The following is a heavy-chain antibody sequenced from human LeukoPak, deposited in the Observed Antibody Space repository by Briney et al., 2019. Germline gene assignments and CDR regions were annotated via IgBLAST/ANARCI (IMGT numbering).Heavy chain of an antibody. CDR3: AKDRGYDILTGKPDY. J-gene: IGHJ4*02. CDR1: GFTFSSYA. Sequence: GGSLRLSCAASGFTFSSYAMHWARQAPGKGLEWVAVISYDGSNKYYADSVKGRFTISRDNSKNTLYLQMNSLRAEDTAVYYCAKDRGYDILTGKPDYWGQGTLVTVSS. D-gene: IGHD3-9*01. V-gene: IGHV3-30-3*01. CDR2: ISYDGSNK.